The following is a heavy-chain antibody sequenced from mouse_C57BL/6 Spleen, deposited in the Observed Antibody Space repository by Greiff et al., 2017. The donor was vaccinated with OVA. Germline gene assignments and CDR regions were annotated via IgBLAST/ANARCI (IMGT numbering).Heavy chain of an antibody. Sequence: VQLQQPGAELVKPGASVKMSCKASGSTFTSYWITWVKQRPGQGLEWIGDIYPGSGSTNYNEKFKSKATLTVDTSSSTAYMQRSSLTSEDAAVYYCAREDSNYRGDYWGQGTTLTVSS. J-gene: IGHJ2*01. CDR3: AREDSNYRGDY. CDR1: GSTFTSYW. D-gene: IGHD2-5*01. CDR2: IYPGSGST. V-gene: IGHV1-55*01.